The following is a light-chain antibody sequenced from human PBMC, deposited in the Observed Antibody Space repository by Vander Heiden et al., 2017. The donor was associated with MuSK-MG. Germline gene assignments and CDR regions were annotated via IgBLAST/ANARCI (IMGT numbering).Light chain of an antibody. CDR2: RNN. V-gene: IGLV1-47*01. CDR3: AAWDDSLSGPV. CDR1: SSNIGSNY. Sequence: QSVLTPPPSASGTPGQRVTISCSGSSSNIGSNYVYWYQQLPGTAPKLLIYRNNQRPSGVPDRFSGSKSGTSASLAISELRSEDEADYYCAAWDDSLSGPVFGGGTKLTVL. J-gene: IGLJ3*02.